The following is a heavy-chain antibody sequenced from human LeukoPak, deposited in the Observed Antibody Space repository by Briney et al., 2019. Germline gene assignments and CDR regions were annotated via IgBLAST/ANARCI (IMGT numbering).Heavy chain of an antibody. CDR2: ISTYNGDT. J-gene: IGHJ4*02. CDR3: ARDPSNSSGWYIYFDY. V-gene: IGHV1-18*01. CDR1: GYAFKRYG. D-gene: IGHD6-19*01. Sequence: ASVKVSCKASGYAFKRYGISWVRQAPGQGLEWMGWISTYNGDTNYAQNFKGRVTMTTDASTSIAYMELRSLRSDDTAVYYCARDPSNSSGWYIYFDYWGREPWSPSPQ.